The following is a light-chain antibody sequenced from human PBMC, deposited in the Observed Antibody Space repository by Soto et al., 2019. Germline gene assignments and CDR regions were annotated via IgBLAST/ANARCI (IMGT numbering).Light chain of an antibody. CDR3: SSYTTSNTRQIV. CDR1: SSDVGGYNY. Sequence: QSALTQPASVSGSPGQSITISCTGTSSDVGGYNYVSWYQHHPGKVPKFMIYDVSNRPSGVSNRFSGSKSGNTAPLTISGLQPEDEAGYYCSSYTTSNTRQIVFGTGTKVTVL. CDR2: DVS. J-gene: IGLJ1*01. V-gene: IGLV2-14*03.